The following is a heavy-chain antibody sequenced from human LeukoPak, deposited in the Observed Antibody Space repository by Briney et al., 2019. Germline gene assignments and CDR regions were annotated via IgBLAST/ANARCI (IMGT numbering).Heavy chain of an antibody. J-gene: IGHJ6*03. V-gene: IGHV3-23*01. CDR3: AKHFSGVPYYYMDV. Sequence: GGSLRLSCAASGFTFSSYAMSWVRQAPGKGLEWVSAISGSGGNTYYADSVKGRFTISRDNSKNTLYLQMNGLRAEDTAIYYCAKHFSGVPYYYMDVWGKGTTVTVSS. CDR2: ISGSGGNT. CDR1: GFTFSSYA. D-gene: IGHD1-1*01.